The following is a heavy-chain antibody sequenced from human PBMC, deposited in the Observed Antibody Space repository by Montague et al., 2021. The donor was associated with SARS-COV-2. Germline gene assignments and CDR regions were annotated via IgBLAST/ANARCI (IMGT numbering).Heavy chain of an antibody. J-gene: IGHJ3*02. V-gene: IGHV4-39*01. CDR3: ARGSYGSGSYHAFDI. CDR2: SYYSGTT. Sequence: SETLSLTCTVSGDSFNSPKYYCAWIRQPPGKGLEWIGSSYYSGTTYDNPSLRNQVTISVDTSKTQFSLKMNSVTAADTAVYYCARGSYGSGSYHAFDIWSQGTVVAVSS. CDR1: GDSFNSPKYY. D-gene: IGHD3-10*01.